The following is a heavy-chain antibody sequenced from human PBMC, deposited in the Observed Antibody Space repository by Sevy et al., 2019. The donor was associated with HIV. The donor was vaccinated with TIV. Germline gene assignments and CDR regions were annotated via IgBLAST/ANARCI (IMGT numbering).Heavy chain of an antibody. V-gene: IGHV1-2*02. D-gene: IGHD7-27*01. J-gene: IGHJ3*01. CDR3: ASANWASREGFDV. Sequence: ASVNVSCKASGYTFTAYYMHWVRQAPGQGLEWMGWVNLNNGGTNYAQKFQGRVTMTRDTSISTAYMEVSRLGSDDTAVYYCASANWASREGFDVWGQGTLVTVSS. CDR2: VNLNNGGT. CDR1: GYTFTAYY.